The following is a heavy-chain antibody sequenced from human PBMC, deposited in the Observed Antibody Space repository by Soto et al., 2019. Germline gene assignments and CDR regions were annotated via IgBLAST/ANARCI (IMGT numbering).Heavy chain of an antibody. Sequence: GASVKVSCKASGYTFTSYGISWVRQAPGQGLEWMGWISAYNGNTNYAQKLQGRVTMTTDTSTSTAYMELRSLRSDDTAVYYCARDDFGVGATTVDYWGQGTLVTVSS. V-gene: IGHV1-18*01. J-gene: IGHJ4*02. D-gene: IGHD1-26*01. CDR3: ARDDFGVGATTVDY. CDR1: GYTFTSYG. CDR2: ISAYNGNT.